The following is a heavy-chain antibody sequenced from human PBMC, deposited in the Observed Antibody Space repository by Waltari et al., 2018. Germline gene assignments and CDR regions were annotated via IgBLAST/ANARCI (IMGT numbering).Heavy chain of an antibody. V-gene: IGHV3-11*04. CDR1: GFYFSDYS. D-gene: IGHD3-3*01. CDR3: ARVRGFLDP. CDR2: LSGSDTTI. Sequence: QVKLVESGGGLVKPGGSLRLSCVASGFYFSDYSLSWIRQGQGRGLGWVSYLSGSDTTIYDADSVKGLFTSSRDNAKNSVYLQMNSLRVEDTAVYDCARVRGFLDPWGQGTLVTVSS. J-gene: IGHJ5*02.